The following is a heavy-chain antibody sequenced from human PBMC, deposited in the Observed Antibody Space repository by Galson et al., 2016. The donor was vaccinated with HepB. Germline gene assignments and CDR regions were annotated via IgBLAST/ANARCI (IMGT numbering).Heavy chain of an antibody. CDR2: IHHSGRT. J-gene: IGHJ4*02. D-gene: IGHD2-21*01. CDR3: AREDCTSKKEFDS. V-gene: IGHV4-39*06. CDR1: GGSISSSTDYFYY. Sequence: SETLSLTCTVSGGSISSSTDYFYYWGWVRQTPGKGLEWIASIHHSGRTYHNPSLKSRVTISVDTSKNQFPLRLSSVTAADTAVYYCAREDCTSKKEFDSWGQGTLVTVSS.